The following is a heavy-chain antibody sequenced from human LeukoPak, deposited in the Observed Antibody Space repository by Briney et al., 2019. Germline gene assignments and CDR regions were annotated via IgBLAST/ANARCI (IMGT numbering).Heavy chain of an antibody. Sequence: ASVKVSCKASGYTFTSYGISWVRQAPGQGLEWMGWISAYNGNTNYAQKLQGRVTMTTDTSTSTACMELRSLRSDDTAVYYCARDGSTRPAFDIWGQGTMVTVSS. V-gene: IGHV1-18*01. CDR3: ARDGSTRPAFDI. CDR2: ISAYNGNT. J-gene: IGHJ3*02. D-gene: IGHD1-26*01. CDR1: GYTFTSYG.